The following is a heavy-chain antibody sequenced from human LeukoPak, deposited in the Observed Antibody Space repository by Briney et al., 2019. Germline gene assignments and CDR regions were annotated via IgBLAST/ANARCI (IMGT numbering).Heavy chain of an antibody. V-gene: IGHV3-74*01. CDR2: INSDGSST. CDR3: ASLDY. CDR1: GFTFSIYW. J-gene: IGHJ4*02. Sequence: GGSLRLSCAASGFTFSIYWVHWVRQAAGKGLVWVSSINSDGSSTSYADSVEGRFTISRDNAKNTLYLQMNTLRAEDTAVYYCASLDYWGQGTPVTVSS.